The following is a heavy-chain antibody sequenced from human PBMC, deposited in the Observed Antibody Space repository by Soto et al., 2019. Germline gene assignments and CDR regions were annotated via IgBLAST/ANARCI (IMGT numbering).Heavy chain of an antibody. J-gene: IGHJ4*02. CDR3: ARDRPYYYDSSGYYWFDY. D-gene: IGHD3-22*01. CDR2: INPNSGCT. Sequence: DSVKVSCKASGYTFTGYYMHWVLQAPGQGRDRMGWINPNSGCTNDAQKFQGRVTMTRDTSISAAYMELSRLRSDDTAVYYCARDRPYYYDSSGYYWFDYWGQGTLVTVSS. V-gene: IGHV1-2*02. CDR1: GYTFTGYY.